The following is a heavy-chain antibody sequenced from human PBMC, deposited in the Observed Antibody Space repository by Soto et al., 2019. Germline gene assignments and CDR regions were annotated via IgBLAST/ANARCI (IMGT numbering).Heavy chain of an antibody. CDR1: GYTFTGYY. CDR3: ARCYYDSSPFQN. D-gene: IGHD3-22*01. CDR2: INPNSGGT. J-gene: IGHJ1*01. V-gene: IGHV1-2*02. Sequence: ASVKVSCKASGYTFTGYYMHWVRQAPGQGLEWMGWINPNSGGTNYAQKFQGRVTMTRDTSISTAYMELSRLRSDDTAVYYCARCYYDSSPFQNWGKGTMVTVAS.